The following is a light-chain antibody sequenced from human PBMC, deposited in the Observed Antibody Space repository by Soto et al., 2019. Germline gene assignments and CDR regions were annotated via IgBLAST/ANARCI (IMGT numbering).Light chain of an antibody. J-gene: IGKJ1*01. V-gene: IGKV3-11*01. CDR3: QQYGSSGT. Sequence: EVVLTQSPATLSLSPGDRATLSCRASQSVGSYLAWYQQKPGQAPRLLVYDASNRASGIPPRFTGSGSGTDFTLTISRLEPEDFAVYYCQQYGSSGTFGQGTKVDI. CDR2: DAS. CDR1: QSVGSY.